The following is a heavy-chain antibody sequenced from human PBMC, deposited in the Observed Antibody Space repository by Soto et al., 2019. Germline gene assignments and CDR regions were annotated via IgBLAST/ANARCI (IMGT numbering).Heavy chain of an antibody. CDR1: GESISSSSYY. CDR3: ARQRTTVVTQAYFDN. Sequence: PSETLSLTCIVSGESISSSSYYWGWIRQPPGKGLEWIGSIYYSGRTYYNPSSKSRVTISIDTSRNQFSLKLSSVTATDTAVYYCARQRTTVVTQAYFDNWGQGALVTVSS. CDR2: IYYSGRT. V-gene: IGHV4-39*01. D-gene: IGHD2-21*02. J-gene: IGHJ4*02.